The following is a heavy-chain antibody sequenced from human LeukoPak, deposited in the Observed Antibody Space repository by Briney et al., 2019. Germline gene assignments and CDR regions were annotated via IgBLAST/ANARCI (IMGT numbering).Heavy chain of an antibody. CDR1: GGSISSGGYS. D-gene: IGHD3-22*01. CDR2: IYHSGST. V-gene: IGHV4-30-2*01. Sequence: SETLSLPCAVSGGSISSGGYSWSRIRQPPGKGLEWIWYIYHSGSTYYNPSLKSRVTISLDRSKNQFSLKLSSVTAADTAVYYCARGENYDTPFDYWGQGTLVTVSS. CDR3: ARGENYDTPFDY. J-gene: IGHJ4*02.